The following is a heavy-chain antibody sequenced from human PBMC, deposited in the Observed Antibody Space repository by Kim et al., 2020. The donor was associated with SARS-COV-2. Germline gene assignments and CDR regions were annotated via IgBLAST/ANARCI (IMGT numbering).Heavy chain of an antibody. J-gene: IGHJ5*02. CDR2: INPNSGGT. CDR1: GYTFTGYY. D-gene: IGHD3-10*01. CDR3: ARDREIRGVHQSGVAWFDP. Sequence: ASVKVSCKASGYTFTGYYMHWVRQAPGQGLEWMGWINPNSGGTNYAQKLQGRVTMTRDTSISTAYMELSRLRSDDTAVYYCARDREIRGVHQSGVAWFDPWGQGTLVTVSS. V-gene: IGHV1-2*02.